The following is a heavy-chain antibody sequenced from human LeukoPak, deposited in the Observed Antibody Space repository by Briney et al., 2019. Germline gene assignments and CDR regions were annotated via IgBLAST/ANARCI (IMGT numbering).Heavy chain of an antibody. D-gene: IGHD3-10*01. CDR3: ARGAHYFGYYFEY. CDR1: GFTFSSYG. V-gene: IGHV3-33*01. Sequence: PGGSLRLSCAPSGFTFSSYGMHWVRQAPGKGLEWVAVIWYDGSNKYYADSVKGRFTISRDNSKNTLYLQMNSLRAEDTAVYYCARGAHYFGYYFEYWSQGTLVTVSS. J-gene: IGHJ4*02. CDR2: IWYDGSNK.